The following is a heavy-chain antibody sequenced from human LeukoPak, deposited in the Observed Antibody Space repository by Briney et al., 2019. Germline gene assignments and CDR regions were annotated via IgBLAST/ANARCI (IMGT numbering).Heavy chain of an antibody. J-gene: IGHJ4*02. V-gene: IGHV3-30*18. CDR1: GFTFSSYG. Sequence: GGSLRLSCAASGFTFSSYGMHWVRQAPGKGLEWVAVISYDGSNKYYADSVKGRFTISRDNSKNTLYLQMNSLRAEDTAVYYCAKDRSSSGWYGGYYFDYWGQGTLVTVSS. CDR2: ISYDGSNK. D-gene: IGHD6-19*01. CDR3: AKDRSSSGWYGGYYFDY.